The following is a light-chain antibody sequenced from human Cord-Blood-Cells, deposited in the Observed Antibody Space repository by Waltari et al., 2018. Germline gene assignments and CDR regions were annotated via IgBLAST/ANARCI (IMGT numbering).Light chain of an antibody. CDR3: QQSYSTLT. Sequence: QRSQYPYSLSASVGDRRTVTCRASQRISSYLNWYQQKPGKAPKLLIYAASSLQSGVPSRFSGSGSGTDFPLTISSLQPEDFATYYCQQSYSTLTFGGGTKVEIK. CDR1: QRISSY. J-gene: IGKJ4*01. CDR2: AAS. V-gene: IGKV1-39*01.